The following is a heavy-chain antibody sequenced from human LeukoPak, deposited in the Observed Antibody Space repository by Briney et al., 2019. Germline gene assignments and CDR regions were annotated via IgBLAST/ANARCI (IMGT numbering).Heavy chain of an antibody. CDR3: ARDQGSSSRRANAFDF. CDR1: VSAY. CDR2: VFGGGAT. Sequence: GGSLRRSCAASVSAYITWVRQAPGKGLEWVSVVFGGGATYYADSVKGRFTISRDNSRNTVDLQMNSLRAEDTAVYYCARDQGSSSRRANAFDFWGQGTMVTVSS. J-gene: IGHJ3*01. D-gene: IGHD6-13*01. V-gene: IGHV3-53*01.